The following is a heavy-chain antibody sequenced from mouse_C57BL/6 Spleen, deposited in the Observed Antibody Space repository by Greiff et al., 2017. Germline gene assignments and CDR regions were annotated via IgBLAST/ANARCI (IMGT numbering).Heavy chain of an antibody. CDR3: TRERDPGYFGV. CDR2: IDPETGGT. J-gene: IGHJ1*03. Sequence: QVQLQQSGAELVRPGASVTLSCKASGYTFTDYEMHWVKQTPVHGLEWIGAIDPETGGTAYNQKFKGKAILTADKSSSTAYMELRSLTSEDSAVYYCTRERDPGYFGVWGTGTTVTVSS. CDR1: GYTFTDYE. V-gene: IGHV1-15*01.